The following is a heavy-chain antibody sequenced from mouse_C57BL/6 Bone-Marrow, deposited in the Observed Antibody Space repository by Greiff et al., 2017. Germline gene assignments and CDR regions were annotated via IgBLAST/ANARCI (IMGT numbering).Heavy chain of an antibody. D-gene: IGHD1-1*01. CDR1: GYTFTNYW. J-gene: IGHJ1*03. CDR2: IYPGGGYT. V-gene: IGHV1-63*01. Sequence: QVHVKQSGAELVRPGTSVKMSCKASGYTFTNYWIGWAKQRPGHGLEWIGDIYPGGGYTNYNEKFKGKATLTADKSSSTAYMQFSSLTSEDSAIYYCARTRITTVVADWYFDVWGTGTPVTVSS. CDR3: ARTRITTVVADWYFDV.